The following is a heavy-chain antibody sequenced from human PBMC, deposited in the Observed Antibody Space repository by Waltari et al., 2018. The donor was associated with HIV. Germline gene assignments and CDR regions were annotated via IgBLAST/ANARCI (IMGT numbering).Heavy chain of an antibody. Sequence: VQLVESGGGLVQPGGSLSLCCAASGFPFSCYWMSWVRQAPGKGLEWVANIKQDGSEKYYVDSVKGRFTISRDNAKNSLYLQMNSLRAEDTAVYYCARDRHYDILTGSYFDYWGQGTLVTVSS. D-gene: IGHD3-9*01. CDR3: ARDRHYDILTGSYFDY. CDR2: IKQDGSEK. CDR1: GFPFSCYW. J-gene: IGHJ4*02. V-gene: IGHV3-7*01.